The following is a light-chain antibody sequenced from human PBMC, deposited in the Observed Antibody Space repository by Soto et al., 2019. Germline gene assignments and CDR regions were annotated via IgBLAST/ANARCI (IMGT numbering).Light chain of an antibody. Sequence: EIVMTQSPATLSVSPGERATLSCRASQSISSNLAWYKQKPGQAPRLLIDRASTRATGIPARFSGGGSGTEFTLTITCRQSEDFAVYYYQQLNEWPWTFGQGTKVEIK. CDR3: QQLNEWPWT. CDR2: RAS. J-gene: IGKJ1*01. V-gene: IGKV3-15*01. CDR1: QSISSN.